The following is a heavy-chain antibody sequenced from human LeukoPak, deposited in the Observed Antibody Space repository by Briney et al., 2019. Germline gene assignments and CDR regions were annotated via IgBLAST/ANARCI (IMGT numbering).Heavy chain of an antibody. D-gene: IGHD3-10*01. CDR3: VRGGEYNDGYLGY. Sequence: PPGGSLRLSCAASGFTLSTYWMHWVRQAPGEELVWVSRINGDDTSTNYADSVKGRFTISRDNAKNTLYLQMNGLRAEDTAVYYCVRGGEYNDGYLGYWGQGTLVTVSS. CDR1: GFTLSTYW. V-gene: IGHV3-74*01. J-gene: IGHJ4*02. CDR2: INGDDTST.